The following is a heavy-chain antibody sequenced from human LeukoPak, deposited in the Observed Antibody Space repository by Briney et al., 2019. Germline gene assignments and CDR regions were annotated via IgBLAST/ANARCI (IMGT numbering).Heavy chain of an antibody. CDR2: IYYSGST. D-gene: IGHD4-23*01. CDR1: GGSISSGDYY. CDR3: ARGTVVTDAFDI. V-gene: IGHV4-30-4*01. Sequence: SETLSLTCTVSGGSISSGDYYWSWIRQPPGKGLEWIGYIYYSGSTYYNPSLESRLTISVDTSKNQFSLQLSSVTAADTAVYYCARGTVVTDAFDIWGQGTMVTVSS. J-gene: IGHJ3*02.